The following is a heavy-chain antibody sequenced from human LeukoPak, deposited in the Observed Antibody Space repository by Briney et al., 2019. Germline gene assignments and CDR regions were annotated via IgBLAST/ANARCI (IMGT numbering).Heavy chain of an antibody. V-gene: IGHV3-7*01. D-gene: IGHD5-18*01. CDR2: IMRDGSEK. Sequence: GGSLRLSCAASGFSFSTYWMNWVRQPPGKGLEWVANIMRDGSEKYYVDSVKGRFTISRDNAKNSLYLQMNSLRAEDTAVYYCARDPSRGYSYGYADYWGQGSLVTVSS. CDR1: GFSFSTYW. J-gene: IGHJ4*02. CDR3: ARDPSRGYSYGYADY.